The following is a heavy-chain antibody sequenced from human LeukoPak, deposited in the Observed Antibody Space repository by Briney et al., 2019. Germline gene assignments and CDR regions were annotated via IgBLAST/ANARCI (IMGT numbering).Heavy chain of an antibody. J-gene: IGHJ4*02. D-gene: IGHD3-22*01. CDR2: YSWNSGSI. V-gene: IGHV3-9*01. CDR1: GFIYEDYH. Sequence: GRSLRLFCTASGFIYEDYHIHWLPQAPEKAREGLSDYSWNSGSIGYADSVKVRFPISRYKAKNPLYLQMNSLRAEDTALYYCVGTGGDSSGYFDYWGQGTLVTVSS. CDR3: VGTGGDSSGYFDY.